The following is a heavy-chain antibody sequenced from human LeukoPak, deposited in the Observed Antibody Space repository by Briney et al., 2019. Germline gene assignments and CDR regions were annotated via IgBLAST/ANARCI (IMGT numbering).Heavy chain of an antibody. CDR1: GFTFTNYA. CDR2: ISSSSSYI. J-gene: IGHJ4*02. D-gene: IGHD6-13*01. V-gene: IGHV3-21*01. Sequence: PGGSLRLSCAASGFTFTNYAMTWVRQAPGKGLEWVSSISSSSSYIYYADSVKGRFTISRDNAKNSLYLQMNSLRAEDTAVYYCARGPWQQSRWGQGTLVTVSS. CDR3: ARGPWQQSR.